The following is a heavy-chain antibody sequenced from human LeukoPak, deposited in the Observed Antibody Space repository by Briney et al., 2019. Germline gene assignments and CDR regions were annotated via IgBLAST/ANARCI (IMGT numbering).Heavy chain of an antibody. CDR1: GFTFSSYS. CDR2: ISSSSGTI. Sequence: GGSLRLSCAASGFTFSSYSMNWVRQPPGKGLEWVSEISSSSGTIYYAGPVKGRITISSDNAKNSLYLQMHSLRDEDSAVYYCARRAYGSGSPAAPYVSDYWGQGNLVTVSS. J-gene: IGHJ4*02. V-gene: IGHV3-48*02. D-gene: IGHD3-10*01. CDR3: ARRAYGSGSPAAPYVSDY.